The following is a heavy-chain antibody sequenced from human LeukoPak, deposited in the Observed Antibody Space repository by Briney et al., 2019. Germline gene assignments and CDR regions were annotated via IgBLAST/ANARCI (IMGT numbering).Heavy chain of an antibody. Sequence: PGGSLRLSCAASGFTFDDYAMHWVRQAPGKGLECVSLISWDGDSTYYSDSVKGRFTISRDNNKNSLYLQMNSLRTEDTAFYYCATAPYDSIGIFDYWGQGTLVTVSS. V-gene: IGHV3-43D*03. D-gene: IGHD3-22*01. J-gene: IGHJ4*02. CDR3: ATAPYDSIGIFDY. CDR1: GFTFDDYA. CDR2: ISWDGDST.